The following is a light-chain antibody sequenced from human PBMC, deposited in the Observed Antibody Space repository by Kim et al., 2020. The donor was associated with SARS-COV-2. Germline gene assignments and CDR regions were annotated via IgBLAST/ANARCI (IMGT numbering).Light chain of an antibody. CDR2: GAS. CDR3: QQYNNWPPH. V-gene: IGKV3-15*01. J-gene: IGKJ5*01. CDR1: QSVSSN. Sequence: VSPWERATLSCRASQSVSSNLAWYQQKPGQAPRLLIYGASTRATGIPARFSGSGSGTEFTLTISSLQSEDFAVYYCQQYNNWPPHFGQGTRLEIK.